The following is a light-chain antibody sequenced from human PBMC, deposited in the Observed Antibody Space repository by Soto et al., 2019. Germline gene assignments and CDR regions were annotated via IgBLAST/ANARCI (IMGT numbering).Light chain of an antibody. J-gene: IGKJ1*01. CDR1: QGISSW. V-gene: IGKV1-5*03. CDR3: QQHTT. Sequence: DIQMTQSPSALSASVGDRVTITCRGSQGISSWLAWYQQKPGKAPRLLIYKASSFASGVPSRFSGSGSGTEFTLTISSLQPEDVATYHCQQHTTFGQGTKVEI. CDR2: KAS.